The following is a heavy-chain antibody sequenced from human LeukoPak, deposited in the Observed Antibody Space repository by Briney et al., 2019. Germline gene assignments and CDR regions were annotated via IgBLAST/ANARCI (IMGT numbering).Heavy chain of an antibody. CDR2: IHYSGST. J-gene: IGHJ6*03. D-gene: IGHD2-15*01. CDR1: GDSISGSSYY. CDR3: ARKTPYYYYMDV. V-gene: IGHV4-39*02. Sequence: SETLSLTCTVSGDSISGSSYYWCWIRQPPGKGLEWIGSIHYSGSTQYNPSLKSRLTTSIDTSKNHFSLKLTSVSAADTAVYYCARKTPYYYYMDVWGKGTTVTVSS.